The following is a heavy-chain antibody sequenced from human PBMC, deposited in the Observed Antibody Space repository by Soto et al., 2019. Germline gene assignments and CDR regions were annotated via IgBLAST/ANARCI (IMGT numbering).Heavy chain of an antibody. CDR1: GGTFRSYA. J-gene: IGHJ6*02. CDR3: ARGSYDFWSGPSGYYYGMDV. Sequence: SVKVSCEASGGTFRSYAISWVRHAPGQGLEWMGGIIPIFGTANYAQKFQGRVTITADESTSTAYMELSSLRSEDTAVYYCARGSYDFWSGPSGYYYGMDVWGQGTTVTVSS. V-gene: IGHV1-69*13. D-gene: IGHD3-3*01. CDR2: IIPIFGTA.